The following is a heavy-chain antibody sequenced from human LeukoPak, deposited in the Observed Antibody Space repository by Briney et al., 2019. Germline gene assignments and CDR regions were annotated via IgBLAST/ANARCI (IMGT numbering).Heavy chain of an antibody. CDR2: IYPGDSDT. J-gene: IGHJ3*02. Sequence: GESLKISCKGSGYRFTSYWIGWVRQMPGKGLEWMGIIYPGDSDTRYSPSFQGQITISVDKSISTAYLQWSSLKASDTAMYYCASRYYDISTGYYNGAFDIWGQGTMVTVSS. CDR1: GYRFTSYW. V-gene: IGHV5-51*06. CDR3: ASRYYDISTGYYNGAFDI. D-gene: IGHD3-9*01.